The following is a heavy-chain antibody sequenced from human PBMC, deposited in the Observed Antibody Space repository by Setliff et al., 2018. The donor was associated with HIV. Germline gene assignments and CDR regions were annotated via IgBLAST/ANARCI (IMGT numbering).Heavy chain of an antibody. CDR3: ARGSSAGYSSGLYYFDY. CDR1: GGSFRGYS. V-gene: IGHV4-34*01. CDR2: INHSGST. Sequence: SETLSLTCAVYGGSFRGYSWSWIRQPPGKGLEWIGEINHSGSTYYNPSLKSRVTASVDTSKNQLSLKLSSVTAADTAVYYCARGSSAGYSSGLYYFDYWGQGTLVTVSS. D-gene: IGHD6-19*01. J-gene: IGHJ4*02.